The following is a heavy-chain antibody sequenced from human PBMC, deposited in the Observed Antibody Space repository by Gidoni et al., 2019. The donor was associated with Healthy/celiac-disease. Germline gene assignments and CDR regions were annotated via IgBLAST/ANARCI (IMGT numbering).Heavy chain of an antibody. CDR1: GFTFSSYA. J-gene: IGHJ4*02. CDR2: ISGSGVST. V-gene: IGHV3-23*01. CDR3: AKDQRSDTAMFDY. Sequence: EVQLLESGGGLVQPGGSLRLSCAASGFTFSSYAMSWVRQAPGQGLEWVSAISGSGVSTYYADSVKGRFTISRDNSKNTLYLQMNSLRAEDTAVYYCAKDQRSDTAMFDYWGQGTLVTVSS. D-gene: IGHD5-18*01.